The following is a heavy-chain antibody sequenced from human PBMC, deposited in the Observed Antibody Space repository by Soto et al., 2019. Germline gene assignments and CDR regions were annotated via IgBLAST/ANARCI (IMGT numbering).Heavy chain of an antibody. Sequence: ASVKVSCKASGYTFTSYAMHWVRQAPRQRLEWMGWINAGNGNTKYSQKFQGRVTITRDTSASTAYMELSSLRSEDTAVYYCARFRGYCISTSCLGHNCYGMDVWGQGTTVTVSS. CDR1: GYTFTSYA. J-gene: IGHJ6*02. D-gene: IGHD2-2*01. CDR3: ARFRGYCISTSCLGHNCYGMDV. CDR2: INAGNGNT. V-gene: IGHV1-3*01.